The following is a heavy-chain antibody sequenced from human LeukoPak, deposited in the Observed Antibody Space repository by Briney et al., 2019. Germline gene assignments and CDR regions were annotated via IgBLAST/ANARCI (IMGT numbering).Heavy chain of an antibody. CDR1: GFTFSDYY. D-gene: IGHD3-22*01. CDR3: ARDFPTIDSSGQRDY. V-gene: IGHV3-11*05. Sequence: GGSLRLSCAASGFTFSDYYMSWIRQAPGKGLEWVSYISSSSSYTNYADSVKGRFTISRDNAKNSLYLQMNSLRAEDTAVYYCARDFPTIDSSGQRDYWGQGTLVTVSS. CDR2: ISSSSSYT. J-gene: IGHJ4*02.